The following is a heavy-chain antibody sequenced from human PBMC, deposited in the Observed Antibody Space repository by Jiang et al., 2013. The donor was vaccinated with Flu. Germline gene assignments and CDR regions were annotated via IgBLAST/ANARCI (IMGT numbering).Heavy chain of an antibody. D-gene: IGHD3-22*01. CDR2: IYYSGST. CDR3: ARVWLALPHAGDAFDI. V-gene: IGHV4-59*01. Sequence: GPGLVKPSETLSLTCTVSGGSISSYYWSWIRQPPGKGLEWIGYIYYSGSTNYNPSLKSRVTISVDTSKNQFSLKLSSVTAADTAVYYCARVWLALPHAGDAFDIWGQGTMVTVSS. J-gene: IGHJ3*02. CDR1: GGSISSYY.